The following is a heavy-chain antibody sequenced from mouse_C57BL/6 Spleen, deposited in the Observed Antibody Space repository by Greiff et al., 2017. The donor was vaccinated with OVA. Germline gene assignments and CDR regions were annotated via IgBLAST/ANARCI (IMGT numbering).Heavy chain of an antibody. D-gene: IGHD1-1*01. CDR2: IDPETGGT. CDR1: GYTFTDYE. Sequence: VQLQQSGAELVRPGASVTLSCKASGYTFTDYEMHWVKQTPVHGLEWIGAIDPETGGTAYNQKFKGKAILTAAKSSSTAYMELRSLTSEDSAVYYCTRRPLYYGSSWYFDVWGTGTTVTVSS. J-gene: IGHJ1*03. CDR3: TRRPLYYGSSWYFDV. V-gene: IGHV1-15*01.